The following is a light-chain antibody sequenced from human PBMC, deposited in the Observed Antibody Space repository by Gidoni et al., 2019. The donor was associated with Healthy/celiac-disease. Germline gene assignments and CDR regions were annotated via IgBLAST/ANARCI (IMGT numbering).Light chain of an antibody. CDR2: AAS. V-gene: IGKV1-39*01. CDR3: QQSYSTLMYT. CDR1: QSISSY. Sequence: DIQLTQSPSSLSASVGDRVTITCRASQSISSYLNWYQQKPGKAPKLLIYAASSLQGGVPSRFSGSGSGTDFTLTISSLQPEDFATYYCQQSYSTLMYTFGQXTKLEIK. J-gene: IGKJ2*01.